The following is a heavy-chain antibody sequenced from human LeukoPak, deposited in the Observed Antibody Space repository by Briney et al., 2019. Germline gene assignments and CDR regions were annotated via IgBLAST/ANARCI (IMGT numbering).Heavy chain of an antibody. CDR2: ISPGGGTT. CDR1: GFAFGSEA. CDR3: AKVDGHYDFWSGYYRTFDY. Sequence: PGGSLRLSCAVSGFAFGSEAMSWVRQSPARGLEWVASISPGGGTTYYADYVKGRFTISRDNSKNTLYLQMNSLRAEDTAVYYCAKVDGHYDFWSGYYRTFDYWGQGTLVTVSS. J-gene: IGHJ4*02. D-gene: IGHD3-3*01. V-gene: IGHV3-23*01.